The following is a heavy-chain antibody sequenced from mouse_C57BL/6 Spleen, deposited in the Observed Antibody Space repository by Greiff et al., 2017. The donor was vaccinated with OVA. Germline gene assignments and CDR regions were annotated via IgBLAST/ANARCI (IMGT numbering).Heavy chain of an antibody. CDR3: AREYYDYDGY. Sequence: QVHVKQPGAELVKPGASVKMSCKASGYTFTSYWITWVKQRPGQGLEWIGDIYPGSGSTNYNEKFKSKATLTVDTSSSTAYMQLSSLTSEDSAVYYCAREYYDYDGYWGQGTTLTVSS. J-gene: IGHJ2*01. V-gene: IGHV1-55*01. CDR2: IYPGSGST. CDR1: GYTFTSYW. D-gene: IGHD2-4*01.